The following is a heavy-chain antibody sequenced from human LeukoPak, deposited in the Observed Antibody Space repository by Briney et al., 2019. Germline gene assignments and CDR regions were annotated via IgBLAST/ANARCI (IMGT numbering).Heavy chain of an antibody. CDR2: ISSSSSYI. Sequence: GGSLRLSCAASGFTFSSYSMNWVRQAPGKGLEWVSSISSSSSYIYYADSVKGRFTISRDNAKNSLYLQMNSLRAEDTAVYYCAKGESTGVVVVTAGPFDYWGQGTLVTVSS. CDR1: GFTFSSYS. J-gene: IGHJ4*02. V-gene: IGHV3-21*01. D-gene: IGHD2-21*02. CDR3: AKGESTGVVVVTAGPFDY.